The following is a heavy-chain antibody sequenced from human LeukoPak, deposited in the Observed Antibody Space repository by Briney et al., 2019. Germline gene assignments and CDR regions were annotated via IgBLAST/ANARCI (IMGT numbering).Heavy chain of an antibody. J-gene: IGHJ4*02. CDR3: ARAPSRAVADTTLADY. Sequence: AGGSLRLSCAASGFSFRNYGMYWVRQAPGKGLEWVSFIRDDGDDQYYADSVKGRFTISRDNTKNALFPQMNGLRAEDTAVYYCARAPSRAVADTTLADYWGQGTLVTVSS. CDR2: IRDDGDDQ. D-gene: IGHD6-19*01. V-gene: IGHV3-30*02. CDR1: GFSFRNYG.